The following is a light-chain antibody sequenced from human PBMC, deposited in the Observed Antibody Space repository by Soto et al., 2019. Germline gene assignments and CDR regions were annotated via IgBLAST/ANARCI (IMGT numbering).Light chain of an antibody. CDR3: SSYAGNNNLV. CDR1: SSDVAAYNY. V-gene: IGLV2-8*01. Sequence: QSALTQPPSASGSPGQSVTSSCTGTSSDVAAYNYVSWYQQHPGKAPKLMIYEVSERPSGVPDRFSGSKSGNTASLTVSGLQAEDEADYYCSSYAGNNNLVFGGGTQLTVL. J-gene: IGLJ2*01. CDR2: EVS.